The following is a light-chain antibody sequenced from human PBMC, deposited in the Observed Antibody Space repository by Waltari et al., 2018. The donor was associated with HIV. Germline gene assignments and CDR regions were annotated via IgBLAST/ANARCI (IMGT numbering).Light chain of an antibody. J-gene: IGLJ1*01. CDR2: ENV. CDR1: TSHTANHY. CDR3: GTWDTSLAAYV. Sequence: QSILTRPPSVSAAPGNNVNISCSGSTSHTANHYVSWYQHIPGTAPKLLIFENVKRPSGIPDRFSGSKSGTSAILGIIGLQPGDEADYYCGTWDTSLAAYVFTTGTKVTV. V-gene: IGLV1-51*01.